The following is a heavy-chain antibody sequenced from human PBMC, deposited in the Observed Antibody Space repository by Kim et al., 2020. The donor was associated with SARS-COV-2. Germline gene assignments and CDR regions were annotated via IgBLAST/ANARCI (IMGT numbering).Heavy chain of an antibody. J-gene: IGHJ2*01. CDR1: GGTFSSYA. D-gene: IGHD3-22*01. CDR3: ARGTYYYDSSGYYWYFDL. V-gene: IGHV1-69*06. Sequence: SVKVSCKASGGTFSSYAISWVRQAPGQGLEWMGGIIPIFGTANYAQKFQGRVTITADKSTSTAYMELSSLRSEDTAVYYCARGTYYYDSSGYYWYFDLWGRGTLVTVSS. CDR2: IIPIFGTA.